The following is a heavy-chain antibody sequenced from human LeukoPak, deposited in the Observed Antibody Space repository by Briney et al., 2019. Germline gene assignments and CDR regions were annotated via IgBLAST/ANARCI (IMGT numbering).Heavy chain of an antibody. J-gene: IGHJ4*02. D-gene: IGHD3-22*01. CDR1: GFTFSNYG. CDR2: IWHDGSNK. CDR3: AKTLYDSSGYYPSNFDY. V-gene: IGHV3-30*02. Sequence: GGSLRPSCVASGFTFSNYGIHWVRQAPGKGLEWVAVIWHDGSNKYYADSVKGRFTISRDNSKNTLYLQMNSLRAEDSAVYYCAKTLYDSSGYYPSNFDYWGQGTLVTVSS.